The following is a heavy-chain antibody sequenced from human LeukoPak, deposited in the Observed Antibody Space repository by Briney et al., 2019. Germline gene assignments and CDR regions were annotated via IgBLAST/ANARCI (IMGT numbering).Heavy chain of an antibody. Sequence: PGGSLRLSRAASGFTFSTYSINWVRQAPGKGLEWVSSISSGSSYIYYADSLKGRFTISRDNAKNSLYLQMNSLRAEDTAVYYCARWAAAAGIGAFDIWGQGTMVTVSS. CDR3: ARWAAAAGIGAFDI. V-gene: IGHV3-21*01. D-gene: IGHD6-13*01. CDR2: ISSGSSYI. CDR1: GFTFSTYS. J-gene: IGHJ3*02.